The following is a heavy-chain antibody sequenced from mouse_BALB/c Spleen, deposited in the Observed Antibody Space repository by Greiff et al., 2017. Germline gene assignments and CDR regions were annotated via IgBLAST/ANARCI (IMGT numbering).Heavy chain of an antibody. CDR1: GYTFTSYW. CDR3: ERSRGMTRFAY. V-gene: IGHV1-52*01. Sequence: QVQLQQPGAELVRPGASVKLSCKASGYTFTSYWMNWVKQRPEQGLEWIGRIDPYDSETHYNQKFKDKAILTVDKSSRTAYMQLSSLTSEDSAVYDCERSRGMTRFAYWGQGTLVTVSA. D-gene: IGHD3-3*01. CDR2: IDPYDSET. J-gene: IGHJ3*01.